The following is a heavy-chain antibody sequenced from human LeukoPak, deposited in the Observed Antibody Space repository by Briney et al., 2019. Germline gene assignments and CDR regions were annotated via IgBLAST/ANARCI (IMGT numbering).Heavy chain of an antibody. CDR3: AKLYCSGGSCYPLDY. CDR1: GFSFTSYA. V-gene: IGHV3-23*01. Sequence: GGSLRLSCAASGFSFTSYAMSWVRQAPGKGLEWVSDISGSGGSTYYPVSVKGRFTISRDNSNNTLYLQMNSLRAEDTAVYYCAKLYCSGGSCYPLDYWGQGTLVTVSS. CDR2: ISGSGGST. J-gene: IGHJ4*02. D-gene: IGHD2-15*01.